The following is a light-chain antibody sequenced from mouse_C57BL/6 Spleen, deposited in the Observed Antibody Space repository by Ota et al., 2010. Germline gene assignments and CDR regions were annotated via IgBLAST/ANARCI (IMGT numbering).Light chain of an antibody. Sequence: DILLTQSPAILSVSPGERVSFSCRASQNIGTSIHWYQQRANVSPRLLIKYASESISGIPSRFSGSGSGTDFTLSINSVESEDIADYYCQQSNSWPLTFGAGTKLELK. CDR1: QNIGTS. V-gene: IGKV5-48*01. CDR3: QQSNSWPLT. J-gene: IGKJ5*01. CDR2: YAS.